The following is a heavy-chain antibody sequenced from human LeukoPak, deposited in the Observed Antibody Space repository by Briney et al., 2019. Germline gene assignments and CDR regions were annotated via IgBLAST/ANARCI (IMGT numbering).Heavy chain of an antibody. J-gene: IGHJ4*02. CDR2: ISAYNGNT. CDR1: GYSFNSQG. CDR3: ARSSGSYSEGYGVDY. Sequence: ASVKVSCKASGYSFNSQGMNWVRQAPGQGLEWMGWISAYNGNTNYAQKLQGRVTMTTDTSTSTAYMELRSLRSDDTAVYYCARSSGSYSEGYGVDYWGQGTLVTVSS. D-gene: IGHD1-26*01. V-gene: IGHV1-18*01.